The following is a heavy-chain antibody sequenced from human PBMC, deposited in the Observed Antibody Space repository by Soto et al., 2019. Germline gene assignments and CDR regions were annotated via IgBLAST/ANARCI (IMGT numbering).Heavy chain of an antibody. J-gene: IGHJ4*02. Sequence: QVQLQQWGAGLLKPSETLSLTCAVYGGSFSGYYWSWIRQPPGKGLEWIGEINHSGSTNYNPSLKSRVTISVDTSKNQFSLKLSSVTAADTAVYYCARLPRGYSGCGDFDYWGQGTLVTVSS. D-gene: IGHD5-12*01. CDR3: ARLPRGYSGCGDFDY. CDR2: INHSGST. CDR1: GGSFSGYY. V-gene: IGHV4-34*01.